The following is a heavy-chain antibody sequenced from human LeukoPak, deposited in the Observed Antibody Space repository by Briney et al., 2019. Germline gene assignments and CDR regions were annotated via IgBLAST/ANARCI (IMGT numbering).Heavy chain of an antibody. CDR1: GFTFSSYS. V-gene: IGHV3-21*01. Sequence: GGSLRLSCAASGFTFSSYSMNWVRQAPGKGLEWVSSISSSSSYIYYADSVKGRFTISRDNAKNSLYLQMNSLRAEDTAVYYCARAGYCSGGSCAKIGGTPFDYWGQGTLVTVSS. D-gene: IGHD2-15*01. CDR3: ARAGYCSGGSCAKIGGTPFDY. J-gene: IGHJ4*02. CDR2: ISSSSSYI.